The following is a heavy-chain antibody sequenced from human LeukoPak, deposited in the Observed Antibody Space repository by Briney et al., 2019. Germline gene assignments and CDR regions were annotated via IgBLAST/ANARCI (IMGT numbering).Heavy chain of an antibody. CDR3: ARRGVIVSRVLRGDFDY. D-gene: IGHD3-16*02. CDR1: GGSIRSDSYY. Sequence: SETLSLTCTVSGGSIRSDSYYWGWIRQPPGKGLEWIGSIHYTGNTYYNPSLRSRVTISVDTSKNHFSLQLSSVTAADTAVYYCARRGVIVSRVLRGDFDYWGQGTLVTVSS. V-gene: IGHV4-39*02. CDR2: IHYTGNT. J-gene: IGHJ4*02.